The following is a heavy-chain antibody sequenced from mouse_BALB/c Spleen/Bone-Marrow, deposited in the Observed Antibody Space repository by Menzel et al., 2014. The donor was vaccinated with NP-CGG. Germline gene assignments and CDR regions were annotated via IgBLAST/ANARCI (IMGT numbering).Heavy chain of an antibody. CDR3: ARDVPLYDVGYFDY. Sequence: EVQRVESGGGLVQPGGSRKLSCAASGFTFSSFGMHWVRQAPEKGLEWVAYISSGSSTIYYADTVKGRFTISRDNPKNTLFLKMTSLRAEDTAMYYCARDVPLYDVGYFDYWGQGTTLTVSS. CDR2: ISSGSSTI. J-gene: IGHJ2*01. CDR1: GFTFSSFG. V-gene: IGHV5-17*02. D-gene: IGHD2-14*01.